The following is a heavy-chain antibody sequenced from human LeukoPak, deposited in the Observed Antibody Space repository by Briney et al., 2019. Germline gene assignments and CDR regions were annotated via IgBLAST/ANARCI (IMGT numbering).Heavy chain of an antibody. CDR2: IWYDGSNK. Sequence: GGSLRLSCAASGFTFSSYGMHWDRQAPGKGLEWVAVIWYDGSNKYYADSVKGRFTISRDNSKNTLYLQMNSLRAEDTAVYYCARDRPLYGMDVWGQGTTVTVSS. J-gene: IGHJ6*02. CDR1: GFTFSSYG. CDR3: ARDRPLYGMDV. V-gene: IGHV3-33*01.